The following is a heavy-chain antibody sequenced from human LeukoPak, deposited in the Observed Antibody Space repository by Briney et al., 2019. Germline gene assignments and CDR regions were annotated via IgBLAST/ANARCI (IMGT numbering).Heavy chain of an antibody. J-gene: IGHJ4*02. CDR2: IYYSGTT. D-gene: IGHD1-14*01. CDR3: ARAMGGRSFDY. CDR1: GGSISSSSYY. V-gene: IGHV4-39*07. Sequence: SETLSVTCTVSGGSISSSSYYWGWIRQPPGEGLEWIGSIYYSGTTYYNPSLKSRVTTSVDTSNTQFYLKLSSVTAADTAVYYCARAMGGRSFDYWGQGTLVTVSS.